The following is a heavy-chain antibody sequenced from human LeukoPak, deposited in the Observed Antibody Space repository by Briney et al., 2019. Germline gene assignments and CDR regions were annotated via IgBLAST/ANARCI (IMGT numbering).Heavy chain of an antibody. CDR1: GFTSSSYA. Sequence: GGSLRLSCAASGFTSSSYAMSWVRQAPGKGLEWVSAISGSGGSTYYADSVKGRFTISRDNSKNTLYLQMNSLRAEDTAVYYCAKSLARFGELGGFDYWGQGTLVTVSS. J-gene: IGHJ4*02. D-gene: IGHD3-10*01. CDR3: AKSLARFGELGGFDY. CDR2: ISGSGGST. V-gene: IGHV3-23*01.